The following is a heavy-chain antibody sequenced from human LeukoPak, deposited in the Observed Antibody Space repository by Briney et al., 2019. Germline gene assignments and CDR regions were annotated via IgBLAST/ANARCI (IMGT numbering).Heavy chain of an antibody. Sequence: PSETLSLTCAVSGYSINSGYYWGWIRQPPGKGLEWIGSIYHSGSTYYNPSLKSRVTISVDTSKNQFSLKLSSVTAADTAVYYCARRYGSYSQNLFDYWGQGTLVTVSS. CDR2: IYHSGST. J-gene: IGHJ4*02. CDR1: GYSINSGYY. D-gene: IGHD3-10*01. V-gene: IGHV4-38-2*01. CDR3: ARRYGSYSQNLFDY.